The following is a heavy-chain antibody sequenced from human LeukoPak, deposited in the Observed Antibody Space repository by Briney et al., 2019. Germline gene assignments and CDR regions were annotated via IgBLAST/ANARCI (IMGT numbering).Heavy chain of an antibody. D-gene: IGHD6-13*01. CDR2: IHTGGTT. V-gene: IGHV4-4*07. J-gene: IGHJ5*02. Sequence: PTQTPSLTSTVPTPSINSYSSHWIRQPAAKGLEWVGRIHTGGTTNDNLSLKSRVTMSVDTSKNQFSLKVTSVTAADTAVYYCARDIGLERQLGRPFDAWGQGTLVTVSS. CDR3: ARDIGLERQLGRPFDA. CDR1: TPSINSYS.